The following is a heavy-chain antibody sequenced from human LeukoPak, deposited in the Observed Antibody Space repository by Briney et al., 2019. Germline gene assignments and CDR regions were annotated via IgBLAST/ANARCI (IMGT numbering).Heavy chain of an antibody. D-gene: IGHD6-19*01. Sequence: GGSLRLSCAASGFTVSTNYMSWVRQAPGKGLEWVSLVYSGGTTYHADSVKGRFTISRDDSKNTVYLQMNSLRVEDTGVYYCARLGGSGWQVDPDYWGQGTLVTVSS. CDR2: VYSGGTT. V-gene: IGHV3-66*04. J-gene: IGHJ4*02. CDR3: ARLGGSGWQVDPDY. CDR1: GFTVSTNY.